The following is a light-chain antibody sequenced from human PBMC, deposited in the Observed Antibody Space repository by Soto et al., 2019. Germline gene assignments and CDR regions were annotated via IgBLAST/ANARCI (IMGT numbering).Light chain of an antibody. CDR2: KVS. CDR3: MQGTHWPPIT. Sequence: DVVMTQSPLSLPVTLGQPASISCRSSQSLVYSDGNTYLNWFQQRPGQSPRRLMYKVSNRDSGVLDSCSGSGSGTDLILKISRVEAEDVVVYYCMQGTHWPPITFGQGTRLEIK. CDR1: QSLVYSDGNTY. V-gene: IGKV2-30*01. J-gene: IGKJ5*01.